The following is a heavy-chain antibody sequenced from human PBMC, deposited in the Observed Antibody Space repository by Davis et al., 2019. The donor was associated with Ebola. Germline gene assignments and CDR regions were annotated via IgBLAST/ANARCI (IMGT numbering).Heavy chain of an antibody. D-gene: IGHD5/OR15-5a*01. V-gene: IGHV3-30-3*01. CDR2: ISYDGSNK. J-gene: IGHJ4*02. Sequence: PGGSLRLSCAASGFTFSSYAMHWVRQAPGKGLEWVAVISYDGSNKYYADSVKGRFTISRDNSKNTRYLQMNSLRAEDTAVYYCARSTIPDYWGQGTLVTVSS. CDR3: ARSTIPDY. CDR1: GFTFSSYA.